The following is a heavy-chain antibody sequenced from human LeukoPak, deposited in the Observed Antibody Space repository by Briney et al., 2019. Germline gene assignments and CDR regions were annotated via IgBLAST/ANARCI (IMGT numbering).Heavy chain of an antibody. D-gene: IGHD6-6*01. CDR2: IYHSGST. V-gene: IGHV4-4*02. J-gene: IGHJ4*02. Sequence: SETLSLTCAVSGGSISSSNWWSWVRQPPGKGLEWIGEIYHSGSTNYNPSLKSRVTISVDTSKSQFSLKLSSVTAADTAVYYCARSEYSSSSGETDYWGQGTLVTASS. CDR3: ARSEYSSSSGETDY. CDR1: GGSISSSNW.